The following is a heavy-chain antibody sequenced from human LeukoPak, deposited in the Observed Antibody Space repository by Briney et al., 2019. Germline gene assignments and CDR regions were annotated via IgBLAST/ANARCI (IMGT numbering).Heavy chain of an antibody. CDR1: GFTFDDYA. V-gene: IGHV3-43*02. CDR3: AKTGKRGDWYFDL. J-gene: IGHJ2*01. Sequence: PGGSLRLSCAASGFTFDDYAMHWVRHAPGKGLEWVSLISRDGGSTYYADSVKGRFTISRDNSKNSLYLQMNSLRTEDTALYYCAKTGKRGDWYFDLWGRGTLVTVSS. D-gene: IGHD1-14*01. CDR2: ISRDGGST.